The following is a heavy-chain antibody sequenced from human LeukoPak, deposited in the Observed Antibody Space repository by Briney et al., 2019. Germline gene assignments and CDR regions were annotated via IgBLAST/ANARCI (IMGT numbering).Heavy chain of an antibody. J-gene: IGHJ6*02. V-gene: IGHV3-23*01. Sequence: TGGSLRLSCAASGFTFNNYAMTWVRQAPGKGLEWVPTISGHDGSTYYTDSVTGRFTISRDNSKNTLFLQMHSLRAGDTAIYYCARDAVVSYQLLLARGEKHSPTYVWGQGTTVTVS. CDR2: ISGHDGST. CDR3: ARDAVVSYQLLLARGEKHSPTYV. CDR1: GFTFNNYA. D-gene: IGHD2-2*01.